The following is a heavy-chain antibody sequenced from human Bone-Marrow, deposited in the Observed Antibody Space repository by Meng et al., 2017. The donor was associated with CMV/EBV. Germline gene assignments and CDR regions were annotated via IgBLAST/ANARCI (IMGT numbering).Heavy chain of an antibody. J-gene: IGHJ2*01. Sequence: TVGSYAMSWVGKAPGKGLEWVSAISGSGGSTYYADSVKGRFTIYRDNSKNTLYLQMNSLRAEDTAVYYCAKDRVCSSTSCYFWYFDLWGRGTLVTVSS. CDR1: TVGSYA. V-gene: IGHV3-23*01. CDR3: AKDRVCSSTSCYFWYFDL. CDR2: ISGSGGST. D-gene: IGHD2-2*01.